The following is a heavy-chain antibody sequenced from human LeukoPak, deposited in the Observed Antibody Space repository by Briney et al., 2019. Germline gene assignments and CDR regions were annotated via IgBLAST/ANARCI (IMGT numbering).Heavy chain of an antibody. Sequence: SETLSLTCTVSDGSITTYYWNGIRQPAGKGLEFIGRIYSSGTTNYNPSLKSRVTMSVDTSKNQFSLELSSVTAADTAVYYCARGAPVAGHDAFDIWGQGTLVTVSS. D-gene: IGHD6-19*01. CDR3: ARGAPVAGHDAFDI. CDR2: IYSSGTT. V-gene: IGHV4-4*07. J-gene: IGHJ3*02. CDR1: DGSITTYY.